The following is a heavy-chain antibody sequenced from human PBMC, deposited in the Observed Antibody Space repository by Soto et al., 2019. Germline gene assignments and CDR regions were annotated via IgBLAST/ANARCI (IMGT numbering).Heavy chain of an antibody. CDR3: ATVIAAPLSGNYG. D-gene: IGHD6-6*01. Sequence: ASVKVSCKASGYTFTGYYMHWVRQAPGQGLEWVGWINPNSGGTNYAQKFQGRVTMTRYTSISTAYMELSRLRSDDTAVYYCATVIAAPLSGNYGWGQGTLVTVSS. J-gene: IGHJ4*02. V-gene: IGHV1-2*02. CDR1: GYTFTGYY. CDR2: INPNSGGT.